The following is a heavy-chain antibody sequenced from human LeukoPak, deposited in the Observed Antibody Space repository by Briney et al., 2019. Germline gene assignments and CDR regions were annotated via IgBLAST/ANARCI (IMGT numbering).Heavy chain of an antibody. D-gene: IGHD2-2*01. Sequence: GGSLRLSCAASGFTFSDYYMSWIRQAPGKGLEWISYISSSGSTIYYADSVKGRFTISRDNAKNSLYLQMNSLRVEDTAVYYCARDLGIVVVPAATFYFDYWGQGALVTVSS. CDR3: ARDLGIVVVPAATFYFDY. V-gene: IGHV3-11*04. J-gene: IGHJ4*02. CDR2: ISSSGSTI. CDR1: GFTFSDYY.